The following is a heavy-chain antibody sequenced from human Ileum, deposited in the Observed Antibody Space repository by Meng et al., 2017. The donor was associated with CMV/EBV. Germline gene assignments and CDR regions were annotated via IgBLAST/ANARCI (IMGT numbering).Heavy chain of an antibody. CDR1: GDSIKNYY. CDR2: IHYSGGT. CDR3: ARAGARGVPVDL. Sequence: VPLRESGQRLVKPSETLSLPFPVSGDSIKNYYWTWLRQPAGKGLEWLGRIHYSGGTDDNPSLKSRVTLSIDTSKNQLSLKIYSVTAADTAVYYCARAGARGVPVDLWGQGTLVTVSS. V-gene: IGHV4-4*07. D-gene: IGHD3-10*01. J-gene: IGHJ4*02.